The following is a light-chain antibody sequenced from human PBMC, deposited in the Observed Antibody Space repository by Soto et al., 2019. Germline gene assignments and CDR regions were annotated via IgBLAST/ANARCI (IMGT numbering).Light chain of an antibody. CDR1: SSNIGSNY. J-gene: IGLJ1*01. CDR2: RNK. Sequence: QAVVTQPPSASGTPGQRVTISCSGSSSNIGSNYVYWYQQLPGTAPKLLIYRNKQRPSGVPDRFSGSKSGTSASLAISGLRSEDEADYYCAAWDDSLSGLVFGTGTKLTVL. V-gene: IGLV1-47*01. CDR3: AAWDDSLSGLV.